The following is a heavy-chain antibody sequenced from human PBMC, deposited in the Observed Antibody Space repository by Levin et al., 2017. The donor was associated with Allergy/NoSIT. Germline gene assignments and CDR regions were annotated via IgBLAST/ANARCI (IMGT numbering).Heavy chain of an antibody. CDR1: GFTFSSYA. J-gene: IGHJ4*02. Sequence: GGSLRLSCAASGFTFSSYAMHWVRQAPGKGLEWVAVISYDGSNKYYADSVKGRFTISRDNSKNTLYLQMNSLRAEDTAVYYCARDRTYYYDSSAPPLPAFDYWGQGTLVTVSS. D-gene: IGHD3-22*01. CDR2: ISYDGSNK. V-gene: IGHV3-30-3*01. CDR3: ARDRTYYYDSSAPPLPAFDY.